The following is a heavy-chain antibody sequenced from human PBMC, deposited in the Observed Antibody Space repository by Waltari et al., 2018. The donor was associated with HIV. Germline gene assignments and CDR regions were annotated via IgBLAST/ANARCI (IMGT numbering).Heavy chain of an antibody. V-gene: IGHV4-4*07. CDR1: GGSISSYS. D-gene: IGHD6-13*01. CDR2: IYTSGST. J-gene: IGHJ6*02. Sequence: QVQLQESGPGLVKPSETLSLTCTVSGGSISSYSWSWIRQPAGKGLEWIGRIYTSGSTNYNPSLKSRVTMSVDTSKNQFSLKLSSVTAADTAVYYCAREEDVIAAGADYGMDVWGQGTTVTVSS. CDR3: AREEDVIAAGADYGMDV.